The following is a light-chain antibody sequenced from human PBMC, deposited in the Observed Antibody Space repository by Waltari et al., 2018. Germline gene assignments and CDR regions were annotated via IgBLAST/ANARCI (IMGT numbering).Light chain of an antibody. V-gene: IGLV1-47*01. CDR1: ISNIGTHY. J-gene: IGLJ2*01. CDR2: LTH. Sequence: QSVLTQPPSASGTPGQSFTISCSGSISNIGTHYVYWYQQLPGTPPKLLIYLTHQRPSGVPDRFSASKSGTSASLAISGLRFEDEADYYCATRDEGPTVVFGGGTKLTVL. CDR3: ATRDEGPTVV.